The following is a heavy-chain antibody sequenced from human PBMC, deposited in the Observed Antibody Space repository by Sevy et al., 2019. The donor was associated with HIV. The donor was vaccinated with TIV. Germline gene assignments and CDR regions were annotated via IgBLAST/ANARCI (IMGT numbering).Heavy chain of an antibody. CDR2: IYYSGST. Sequence: SETLSLTCTVSGGSISSYYWSWIRQPPGKGLEWIGYIYYSGSTNYNPSLKSRVTISVDTSKNQFSLKLSSVTAADTAVYYCATSSTWIQLWLAVFDIWGQGTMVTVSS. CDR3: ATSSTWIQLWLAVFDI. CDR1: GGSISSYY. V-gene: IGHV4-59*01. J-gene: IGHJ3*02. D-gene: IGHD5-18*01.